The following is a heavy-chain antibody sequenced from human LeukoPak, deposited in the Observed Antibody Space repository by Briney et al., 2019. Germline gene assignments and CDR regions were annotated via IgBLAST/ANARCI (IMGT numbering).Heavy chain of an antibody. Sequence: SETLSLTCTVSGGSISSYYWSWIRQPAGQGLEWIGRIYTSGSTNYNPSLKSRVTMSVDTSKNQFSLKLSSVTAADTAVYYCARANLYGDYQTFDYWGQGTLVTVSS. CDR2: IYTSGST. CDR3: ARANLYGDYQTFDY. J-gene: IGHJ4*02. CDR1: GGSISSYY. D-gene: IGHD4-17*01. V-gene: IGHV4-4*07.